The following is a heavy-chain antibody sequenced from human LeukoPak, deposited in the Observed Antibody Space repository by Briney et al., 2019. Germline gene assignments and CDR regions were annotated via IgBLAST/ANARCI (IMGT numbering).Heavy chain of an antibody. D-gene: IGHD6-13*01. Sequence: INSDGSSTSYADSVKGRFTISRDNAKNTLYLQMNSLRAEDTAVYYCAGDLIAAAGRNWFDPWG. CDR2: INSDGSST. J-gene: IGHJ5*02. V-gene: IGHV3-74*01. CDR3: AGDLIAAAGRNWFDP.